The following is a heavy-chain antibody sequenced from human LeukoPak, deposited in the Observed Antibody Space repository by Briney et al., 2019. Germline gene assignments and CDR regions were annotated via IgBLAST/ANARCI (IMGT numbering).Heavy chain of an antibody. CDR1: GFTFSNYA. J-gene: IGHJ4*02. CDR3: AKDWSCDY. Sequence: AGSLRLSCAASGFTFSNYAMTWVRQVPGKGLEWVSAISDRGDKTHYADSVKGRFIISRHNSKNTLSLQMNSLGAGDTAIYYCAKDWSCDYWGQGTLVTVSS. D-gene: IGHD3-10*01. CDR2: ISDRGDKT. V-gene: IGHV3-23*01.